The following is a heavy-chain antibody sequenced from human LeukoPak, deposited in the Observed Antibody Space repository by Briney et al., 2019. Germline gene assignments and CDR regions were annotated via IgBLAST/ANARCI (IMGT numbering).Heavy chain of an antibody. CDR1: GFTFRSYG. V-gene: IGHV3-30*18. J-gene: IGHJ6*02. CDR3: AKALVPARPYTLDV. Sequence: GGSLRLSCAASGFTFRSYGMHWVRQAPGKGLEWVAFISYDGSTNHYADSVKGRFTISRDNSKNTLFLQMTSLRPEDTAVYYCAKALVPARPYTLDVWGQGTTVTVSS. CDR2: ISYDGSTN.